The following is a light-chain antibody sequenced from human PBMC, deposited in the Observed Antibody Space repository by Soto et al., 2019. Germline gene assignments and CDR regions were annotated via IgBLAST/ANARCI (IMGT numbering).Light chain of an antibody. CDR3: QSYDSTLSARYV. CDR1: FSDVGTYDI. Sequence: QSALTQPASVSGSFGQSITISCTGTFSDVGTYDIVSWYQHHPGKAPKLLIYEGRKRPSGVSDRFSGSKSVNTASLTISGLQAEDEADYYCQSYDSTLSARYVFGTGTKLPS. V-gene: IGLV2-23*01. CDR2: EGR. J-gene: IGLJ1*01.